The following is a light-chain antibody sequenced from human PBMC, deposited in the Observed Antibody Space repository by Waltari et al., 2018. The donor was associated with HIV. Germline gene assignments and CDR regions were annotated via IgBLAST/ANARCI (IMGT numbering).Light chain of an antibody. CDR1: QSVLYSSNNKNY. Sequence: SQSVLYSSNNKNYLAWYQQKPGQPPKLLIYWASTRESGVPDRFSGSGSGTDFTLTISSLQAEDVAVYYCQQYYSTPLTFGPGTKVDIK. V-gene: IGKV4-1*01. CDR3: QQYYSTPLT. J-gene: IGKJ3*01. CDR2: WAS.